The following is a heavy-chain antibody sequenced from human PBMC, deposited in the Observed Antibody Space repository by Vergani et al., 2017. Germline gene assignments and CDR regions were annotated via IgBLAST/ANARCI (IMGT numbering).Heavy chain of an antibody. CDR3: ARSRYSSGWMYLDY. V-gene: IGHV4-31*03. CDR1: GGSISSGGYY. D-gene: IGHD6-19*01. CDR2: IYYSGSS. Sequence: QVQLQESGPGLVKPSQTLSLTCTVSGGSISSGGYYWSWIRQHPGKGLEWIGYIYYSGSSYYNPSLKSRVTISVDTSKNQFSLKLSSVTAADTAVYYCARSRYSSGWMYLDYWGQGTLVTVSS. J-gene: IGHJ4*02.